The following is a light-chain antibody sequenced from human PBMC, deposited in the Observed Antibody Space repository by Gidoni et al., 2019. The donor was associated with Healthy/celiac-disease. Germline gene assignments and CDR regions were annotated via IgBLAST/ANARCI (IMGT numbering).Light chain of an antibody. V-gene: IGKV3-20*01. J-gene: IGKJ2*01. CDR1: QSVSSSY. CDR2: GAS. Sequence: DIVLTQYPGTLSLSPGERATLSCRASQSVSSSYLAWYQQKPGQAPRLLIYGASSRATRIPDRFSGSGSGTDFTLTISRLEPEDFAVYYCQQYGSSPYTFGQGTKLEIK. CDR3: QQYGSSPYT.